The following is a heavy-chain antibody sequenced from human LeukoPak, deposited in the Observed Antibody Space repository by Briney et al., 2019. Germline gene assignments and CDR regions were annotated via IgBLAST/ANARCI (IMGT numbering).Heavy chain of an antibody. D-gene: IGHD5/OR15-5a*01. Sequence: GGSLRLSCAPSGFTFSSHTMHWVRQAPGKRLEWVAVIEPDGSNKYHADSVKGRFTISRDNSKNTLYLQLDSLRSEDTAVYYCVRQSTGLDYWGQRTLVTVSS. CDR1: GFTFSSHT. J-gene: IGHJ4*02. CDR2: IEPDGSNK. V-gene: IGHV3-30-3*01. CDR3: VRQSTGLDY.